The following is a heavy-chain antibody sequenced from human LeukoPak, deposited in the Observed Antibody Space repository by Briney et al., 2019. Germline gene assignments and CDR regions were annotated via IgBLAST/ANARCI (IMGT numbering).Heavy chain of an antibody. D-gene: IGHD4-17*01. Sequence: GGSLRLSCAASGFTVSSNYMIWVRQAPGKGLEWVSVIYSGGDTYYAVSVKGRFTISRDNSKNTVYLQVNSLRAEDTAVYYCARRSTVTRDVDIWGQGTMVTVSS. CDR2: IYSGGDT. CDR3: ARRSTVTRDVDI. J-gene: IGHJ3*02. CDR1: GFTVSSNY. V-gene: IGHV3-66*04.